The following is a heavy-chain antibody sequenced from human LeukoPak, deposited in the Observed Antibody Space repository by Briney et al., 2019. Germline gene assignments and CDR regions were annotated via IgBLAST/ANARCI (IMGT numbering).Heavy chain of an antibody. CDR3: AAMGGITMVRGVIDWFDP. Sequence: GGSLRLSCAASGFTFSSYAMSWVRQAPGKGLEWVSAISGSGGSTYYADSVKGRFTISRDNSKNTLYLQMNSLRAEETAVYYCAAMGGITMVRGVIDWFDPWGQGTLVTVSS. CDR2: ISGSGGST. D-gene: IGHD3-10*01. J-gene: IGHJ5*02. CDR1: GFTFSSYA. V-gene: IGHV3-23*01.